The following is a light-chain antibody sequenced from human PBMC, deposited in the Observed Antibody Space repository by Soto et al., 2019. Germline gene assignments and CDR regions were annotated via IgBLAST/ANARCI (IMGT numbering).Light chain of an antibody. CDR2: VTS. V-gene: IGKV1-9*01. CDR1: QDMNRF. Sequence: DIQLTQSPSFLSASVGDRVTLTCRASQDMNRFLAWYQQKPGKAPKLLISVTSTLQSGVPSRFSGSGSGTEFTLTISSLQSEDFATYYCQQLNSYPWTFGQGTKVEIK. CDR3: QQLNSYPWT. J-gene: IGKJ1*01.